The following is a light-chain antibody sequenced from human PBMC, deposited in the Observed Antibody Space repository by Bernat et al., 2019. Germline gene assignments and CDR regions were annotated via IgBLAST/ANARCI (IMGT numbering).Light chain of an antibody. V-gene: IGKV3-20*01. Sequence: EIVLTQSPGTLSLSPGETATLSCRASQSVSSSYLAWYQQKPGQAPRLLMYATSSRATVIPDRFSGSVSGTDFTLTISRLEPEDFAVYYCQVYGNSPPAYTFGQGTKLEIQ. CDR1: QSVSSSY. CDR3: QVYGNSPPAYT. J-gene: IGKJ2*01. CDR2: ATS.